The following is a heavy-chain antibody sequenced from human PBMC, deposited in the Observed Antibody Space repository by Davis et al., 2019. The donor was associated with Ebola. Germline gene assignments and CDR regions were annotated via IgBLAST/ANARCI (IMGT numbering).Heavy chain of an antibody. CDR3: AREGGSDYYYYYYMDV. J-gene: IGHJ6*03. CDR2: INWNGGST. V-gene: IGHV3-20*04. CDR1: GFTFDDYG. Sequence: GESLKISCAAPGFTFDDYGMSWVRQAPGKGLEWVSGINWNGGSTGYADSVKGRFTISRDNAKNSLYLQMNSLRAEDTAVYYCAREGGSDYYYYYYMDVWGKGTTVTVSS. D-gene: IGHD3-16*01.